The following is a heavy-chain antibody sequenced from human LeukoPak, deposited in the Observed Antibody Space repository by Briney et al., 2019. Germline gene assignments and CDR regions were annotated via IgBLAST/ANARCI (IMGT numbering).Heavy chain of an antibody. Sequence: SETLSLTCTVSGGSINSHYWSWIRQPPGKGLESIGYMYYTGSTNYNPSLKSRVTISLDTSKNQFSLELTSVTPADTAVYYCARVLPGGFSYGAADYWGQGTLVTVSS. J-gene: IGHJ4*02. CDR2: MYYTGST. CDR1: GGSINSHY. D-gene: IGHD5-18*01. V-gene: IGHV4-59*11. CDR3: ARVLPGGFSYGAADY.